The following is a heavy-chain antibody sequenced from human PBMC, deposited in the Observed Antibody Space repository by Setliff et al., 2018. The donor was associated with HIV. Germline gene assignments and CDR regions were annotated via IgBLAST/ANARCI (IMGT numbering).Heavy chain of an antibody. D-gene: IGHD2-21*01. J-gene: IGHJ6*03. V-gene: IGHV3-23*01. CDR2: ISGCGSGSRT. CDR1: GFSFGDYA. Sequence: GGSLRLSCTASGFSFGDYAMSWFRQAPGKGLEWISGISGCGSGSRTDYVDSVKGRFTISRDNSKNTLYLQLNSLRPEDTAIYYCAKHECCGGCYYYMDVWGKGTTVTVSS. CDR3: AKHECCGGCYYYMDV.